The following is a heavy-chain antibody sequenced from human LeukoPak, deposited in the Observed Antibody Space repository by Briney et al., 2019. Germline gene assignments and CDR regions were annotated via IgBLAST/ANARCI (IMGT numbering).Heavy chain of an antibody. CDR3: VRGRGHYFDY. CDR1: GFTFSDFW. V-gene: IGHV3-74*01. J-gene: IGHJ4*02. CDR2: IDSDGSDT. D-gene: IGHD3-10*01. Sequence: GGSLRLSCAASGFTFSDFWMHWVRRDPGKGLVWVSRIDSDGSDTNYVDSVTGRFTVSRDNAKSTLFLQMDSLRPDDTAVYFCVRGRGHYFDYWGQGTRVTVSS.